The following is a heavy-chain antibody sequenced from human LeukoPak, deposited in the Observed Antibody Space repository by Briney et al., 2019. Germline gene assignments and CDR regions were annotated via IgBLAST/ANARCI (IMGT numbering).Heavy chain of an antibody. J-gene: IGHJ6*02. CDR3: AREDFSDATGFYNYALDV. Sequence: GASVKVSCRASGGTFSRHTISWVRQAPGQGLEWIGRVIPILDKTKYAQHFQGGVTITADKSTSTAYMELSSLRSDDTAVYYCAREDFSDATGFYNYALDVWGQGTTVTVSS. V-gene: IGHV1-69*08. CDR1: GGTFSRHT. D-gene: IGHD2-15*01. CDR2: VIPILDKT.